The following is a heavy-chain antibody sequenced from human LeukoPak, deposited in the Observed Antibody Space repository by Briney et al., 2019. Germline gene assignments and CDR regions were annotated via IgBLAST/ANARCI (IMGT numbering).Heavy chain of an antibody. CDR1: GFTFSSYS. CDR2: ISSSSSYI. J-gene: IGHJ6*03. V-gene: IGHV3-21*01. Sequence: GGSLRLSCAASGFTFSSYSMNWVRQAPGKGLEWVSSISSSSSYIYYADSVKGRFTISRDNAKNSLYLQMNSLRAEDKAVYYCARDLPRRYYMDVWGKGTTVTVSS. CDR3: ARDLPRRYYMDV.